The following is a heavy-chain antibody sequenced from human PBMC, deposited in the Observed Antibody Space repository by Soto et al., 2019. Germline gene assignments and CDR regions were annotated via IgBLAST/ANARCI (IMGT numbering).Heavy chain of an antibody. CDR3: ARGGVVPAAIPY. CDR2: IYHSGST. J-gene: IGHJ4*02. V-gene: IGHV4-30-2*01. CDR1: GGSISSGGYS. D-gene: IGHD2-2*01. Sequence: TLSLTCAVSGGSISSGGYSWSWIRQPPGKGLEWIGYIYHSGSTYYNPSLKSRVTISVDRSKNQFSLKLSSVTAADTAVYYCARGGVVPAAIPYWGQGTLVTVSS.